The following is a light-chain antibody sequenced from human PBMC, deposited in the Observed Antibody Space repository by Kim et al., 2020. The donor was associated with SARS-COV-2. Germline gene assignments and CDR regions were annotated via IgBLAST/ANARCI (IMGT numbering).Light chain of an antibody. Sequence: SVALGQTARITCGGNNIGSKNVHWYQQKPGQAPVLVIYRDSNRPSGIPERFSGSNSGNTATLTISRAQAGDEADYYCQVWDSSTAVFGGGTQLIVL. V-gene: IGLV3-9*01. CDR2: RDS. CDR3: QVWDSSTAV. J-gene: IGLJ3*02. CDR1: NIGSKN.